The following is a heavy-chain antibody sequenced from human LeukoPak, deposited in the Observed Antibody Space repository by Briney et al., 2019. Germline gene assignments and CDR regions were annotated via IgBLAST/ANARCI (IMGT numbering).Heavy chain of an antibody. V-gene: IGHV3-23*01. Sequence: GGSLRLSCAASGFTLSSYAMSWVRQAPGKGLEWVSAISGSGGSTYYADSVKGRFTISRDSSKNTLYLQMNSRRAEDTAVYYCAKAFEYSSSSGIDYWGQGTLVTVSS. CDR2: ISGSGGST. CDR3: AKAFEYSSSSGIDY. J-gene: IGHJ4*02. D-gene: IGHD6-6*01. CDR1: GFTLSSYA.